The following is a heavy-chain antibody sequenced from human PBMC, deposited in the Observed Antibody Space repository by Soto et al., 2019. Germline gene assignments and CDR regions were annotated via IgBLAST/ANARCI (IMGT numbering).Heavy chain of an antibody. CDR2: IYYSGST. D-gene: IGHD6-19*01. V-gene: IGHV4-31*03. Sequence: QVQLQESGPGLVKPSQTLSLTCTVSGGSISSGGYYWSWIRQHPGKGLEWIGYIYYSGSTYYNPSLKSRVTISVDTSKNQFSLKLSSVTAADTAVYYCERVRPAGNPSNYYYYGMDVWGQGTTVTVSS. CDR3: ERVRPAGNPSNYYYYGMDV. CDR1: GGSISSGGYY. J-gene: IGHJ6*02.